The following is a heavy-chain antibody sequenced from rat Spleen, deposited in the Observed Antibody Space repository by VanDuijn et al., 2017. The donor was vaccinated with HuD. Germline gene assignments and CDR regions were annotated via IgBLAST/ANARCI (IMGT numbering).Heavy chain of an antibody. D-gene: IGHD1-11*01. V-gene: IGHV5-19*01. CDR2: ISPSGGST. CDR3: ARDYGGFSDWFAY. Sequence: EVQLVESGGGLVQPGRSLKLSCAASGFTFSNYYMAWVRQAPTKGLEWVASISPSGGSTYYRDSVKGRFTISRDNAKSTLYLQMDSLRSEDTSTYYGARDYGGFSDWFAYWGQGVMVTVSS. J-gene: IGHJ2*01. CDR1: GFTFSNYY.